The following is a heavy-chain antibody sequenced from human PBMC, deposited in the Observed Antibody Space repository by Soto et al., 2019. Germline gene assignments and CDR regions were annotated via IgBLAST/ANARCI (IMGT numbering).Heavy chain of an antibody. CDR1: GDSVNSDYYY. Sequence: QVQLQESGPGLVKPSETLSLTCTVSGDSVNSDYYYWTWIRQPPGKGLEWIGYIYYSGSTNYNPSLKSRVTISVDTSKNQFSLKLSSVTAADTAVYYCARDVGVGATGGWFDPWGQGTLVTVSS. CDR2: IYYSGST. V-gene: IGHV4-61*01. CDR3: ARDVGVGATGGWFDP. D-gene: IGHD1-26*01. J-gene: IGHJ5*02.